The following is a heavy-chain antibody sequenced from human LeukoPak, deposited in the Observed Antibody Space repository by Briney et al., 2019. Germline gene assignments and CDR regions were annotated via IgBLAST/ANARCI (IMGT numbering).Heavy chain of an antibody. Sequence: SETLSLTCSVSGGSISGYYWSWIRQPPGKGLECVGYIFYSGSTNYNPSLKSRVIISVDTSKNQFSLKLSSVTAADTAVYYCARARYYYDSSGYLYFDYWGQGTLVTVSS. J-gene: IGHJ4*02. V-gene: IGHV4-59*01. CDR1: GGSISGYY. D-gene: IGHD3-22*01. CDR3: ARARYYYDSSGYLYFDY. CDR2: IFYSGST.